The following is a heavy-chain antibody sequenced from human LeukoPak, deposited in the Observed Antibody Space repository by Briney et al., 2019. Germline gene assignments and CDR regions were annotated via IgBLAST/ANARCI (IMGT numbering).Heavy chain of an antibody. CDR1: GFTFSSYW. Sequence: PGGSLRLSCAASGFTFSSYWMSWVRQAPGKGLEWVANIKQDGSEKFYVDSVKGRFTISRDNDKNSLCLQMNSLRAEDTAVYYCASSYCSGGSCYAFDYWGQGTLVTV. V-gene: IGHV3-7*02. CDR2: IKQDGSEK. D-gene: IGHD2-15*01. CDR3: ASSYCSGGSCYAFDY. J-gene: IGHJ4*02.